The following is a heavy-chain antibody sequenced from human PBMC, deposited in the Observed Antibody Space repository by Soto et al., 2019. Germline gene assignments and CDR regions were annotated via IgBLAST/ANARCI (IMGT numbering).Heavy chain of an antibody. CDR1: GFSLSNARMG. V-gene: IGHV2-26*01. CDR3: ARTNEGQLEPVDAFDI. Sequence: QVTLKESGPVLVKPTETLTLTCTVSGFSLSNARMGVSWIRQPPGKALEWLAHIFSNDEKSYSTSLKSRLTSSTDTSKSQVVLTMTNMDPVDTATYYCARTNEGQLEPVDAFDIWGQGTMVTVSS. CDR2: IFSNDEK. D-gene: IGHD1-1*01. J-gene: IGHJ3*02.